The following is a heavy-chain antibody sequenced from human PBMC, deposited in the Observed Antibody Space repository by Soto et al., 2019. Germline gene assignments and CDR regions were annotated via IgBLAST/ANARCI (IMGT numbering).Heavy chain of an antibody. J-gene: IGHJ4*02. CDR2: INAGNGDT. Sequence: ASVKVSCKASGYTFTGYAIHWVRQAPGQRLEWMGWINAGNGDTKYSQQFEGRVTITRDTSASTAYMELSSLRSEDTAVYYCARESRYCSGGSCYFLPGIDYWGQGTLVTVSS. V-gene: IGHV1-3*01. D-gene: IGHD2-15*01. CDR3: ARESRYCSGGSCYFLPGIDY. CDR1: GYTFTGYA.